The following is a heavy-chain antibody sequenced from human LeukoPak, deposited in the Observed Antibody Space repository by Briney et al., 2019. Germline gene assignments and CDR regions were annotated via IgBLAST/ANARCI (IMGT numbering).Heavy chain of an antibody. D-gene: IGHD5-24*01. CDR1: GFTFDDYA. Sequence: SGGSLRLSCAASGFTFDDYAMHWVRQAPGKGLEWVSGISWNSGSIGYADSVKGRFTISRDNAKNSLYLQMNSLRAEDTALYYCAKDTGVEMATIRFGYWGQGTLVTVSS. CDR3: AKDTGVEMATIRFGY. V-gene: IGHV3-9*01. CDR2: ISWNSGSI. J-gene: IGHJ4*02.